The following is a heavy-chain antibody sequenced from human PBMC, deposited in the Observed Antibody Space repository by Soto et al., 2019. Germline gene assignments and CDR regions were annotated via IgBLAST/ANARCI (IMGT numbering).Heavy chain of an antibody. CDR2: IYWDDDK. Sequence: QITLKESGPTRVKPTQTLTLTCIFSGFSLSSSGVGVGWIRQPPGKALEWLAFIYWDDDKRYSPSLRSRLTLTKDTSKIQVVLTMSNMDHLDTATYYCANRRSPAVQNWKSGYFDFWGQGTLVTVSS. D-gene: IGHD1-1*01. V-gene: IGHV2-5*02. CDR1: GFSLSSSGVG. CDR3: ANRRSPAVQNWKSGYFDF. J-gene: IGHJ4*02.